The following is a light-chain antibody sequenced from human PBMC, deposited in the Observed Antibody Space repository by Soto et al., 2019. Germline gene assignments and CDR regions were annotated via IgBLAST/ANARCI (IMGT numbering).Light chain of an antibody. CDR1: KSISNNY. CDR3: QQYGGSRT. CDR2: GVS. Sequence: EIVLTQSPGTLSLSPGERATLSCRASKSISNNYLAWYQQKPGQTPRLLIYGVSSRATGIPDRFSGSGSGTDFTLTISRLEPEDFAVYYCQQYGGSRTFGQGTKVEIK. V-gene: IGKV3-20*01. J-gene: IGKJ1*01.